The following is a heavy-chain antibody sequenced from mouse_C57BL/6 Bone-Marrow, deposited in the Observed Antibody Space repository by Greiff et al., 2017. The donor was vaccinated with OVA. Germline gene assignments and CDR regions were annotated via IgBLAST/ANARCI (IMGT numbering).Heavy chain of an antibody. V-gene: IGHV14-4*01. J-gene: IGHJ2*01. D-gene: IGHD1-1*01. CDR2: IDPENGDT. Sequence: EVKVVESGAELVRPGASVKLSCTASGFNIKDDYMHWVKQRPEQGLEWIGWIDPENGDTEYASKFQGKATITADTSSNTAYLQLSSLTSEDTAVYYCTTYYYGSSSDYWGQGTTLTVSS. CDR3: TTYYYGSSSDY. CDR1: GFNIKDDY.